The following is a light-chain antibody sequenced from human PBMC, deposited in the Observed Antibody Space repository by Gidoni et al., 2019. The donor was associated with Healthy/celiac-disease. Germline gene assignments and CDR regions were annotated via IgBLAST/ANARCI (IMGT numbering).Light chain of an antibody. J-gene: IGKJ1*01. CDR3: QQYGSSPAWT. CDR1: QSVSSSY. CDR2: GAS. Sequence: EIVLTQSPGTLSLSPGARATLSCRASQSVSSSYVAWYQQKPGQAPRLLIYGASSRATGIPDRFSGSGSGTDFTLTISRLEPEDFAVYYCQQYGSSPAWTFXQXTKVEIK. V-gene: IGKV3-20*01.